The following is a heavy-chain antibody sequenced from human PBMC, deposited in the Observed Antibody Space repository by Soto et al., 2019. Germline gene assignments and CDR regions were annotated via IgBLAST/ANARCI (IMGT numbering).Heavy chain of an antibody. CDR1: GVGFDSSS. V-gene: IGHV1-58*01. CDR3: AAAYGYYDSSRYYPYYFDY. CDR2: IVVGSGNT. J-gene: IGHJ4*02. D-gene: IGHD3-22*01. Sequence: GTSVEASWEDSGVGFDSSSVWSVRHARGQRLEWIGWIVVGSGNTNYAQKFQERVTITRDMSTSTAYMELSSLRSEDTAVYYCAAAYGYYDSSRYYPYYFDYLVQRTLVTVSS.